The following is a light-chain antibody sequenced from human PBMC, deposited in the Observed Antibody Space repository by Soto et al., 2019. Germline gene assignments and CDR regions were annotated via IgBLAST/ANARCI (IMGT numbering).Light chain of an antibody. V-gene: IGLV2-14*03. J-gene: IGLJ1*01. CDR2: DVS. CDR3: SSYTTSNTRQIV. Sequence: QSALTQPASVSGSPGQSINISCTGTSSDVGGYNYVSWYQHHPGKAPKLIIYDVSNRPSGVSNPFSGSKSGNTASLTISGLQPEDEADYYCSSYTTSNTRQIVLGTGTKLTVL. CDR1: SSDVGGYNY.